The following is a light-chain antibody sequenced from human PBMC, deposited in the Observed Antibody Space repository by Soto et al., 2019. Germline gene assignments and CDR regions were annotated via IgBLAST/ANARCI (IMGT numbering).Light chain of an antibody. CDR3: QQYGSSGT. CDR1: QSVSSNF. Sequence: EIVLTQSPGTLSLSPGERATLSCRASQSVSSNFLAWYQQKPGQAPRLLISGASNRATGIPDRFSGSGSGTDFTLTISRLEPEDFAVYYCQQYGSSGTFGQGTKVEIK. CDR2: GAS. V-gene: IGKV3-20*01. J-gene: IGKJ1*01.